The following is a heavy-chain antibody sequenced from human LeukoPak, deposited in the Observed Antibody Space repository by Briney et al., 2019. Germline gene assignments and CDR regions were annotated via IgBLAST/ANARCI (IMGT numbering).Heavy chain of an antibody. CDR1: GASVSSDEYY. V-gene: IGHV4-61*08. D-gene: IGHD3-22*01. CDR2: VYYSGRT. Sequence: SETLSLTCTVSGASVSSDEYYWHWIRKSPGKGLEWIGFVYYSGRTKYNPSLKSRVTISIDKSKNQVSLKLASVTAADTAMYFCVREASTSYYDSSGYYRQTETFDVWGQGTMVVVSS. J-gene: IGHJ3*01. CDR3: VREASTSYYDSSGYYRQTETFDV.